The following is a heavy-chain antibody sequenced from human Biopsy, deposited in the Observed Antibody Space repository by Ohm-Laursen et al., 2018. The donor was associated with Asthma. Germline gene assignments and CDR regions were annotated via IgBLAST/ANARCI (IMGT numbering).Heavy chain of an antibody. CDR2: VFYSGTT. V-gene: IGHV4-30-4*01. Sequence: PSETLSLTCTVSGAYIETPDYHWSWIRQSPGKGLEWIGFVFYSGTTHYSRSLERRLYISIDTARNEFSMRLRSLTAADTAVYLCARVASYGDLYFGIDVWGPGPLSPSP. D-gene: IGHD4-17*01. J-gene: IGHJ6*02. CDR3: ARVASYGDLYFGIDV. CDR1: GAYIETPDYH.